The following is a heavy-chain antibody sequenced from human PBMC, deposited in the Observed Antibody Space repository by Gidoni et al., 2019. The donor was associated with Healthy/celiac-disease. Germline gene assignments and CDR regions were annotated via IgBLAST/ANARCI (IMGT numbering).Heavy chain of an antibody. D-gene: IGHD2-15*01. CDR3: ARAPQSRYCSGGSCSSPPDY. J-gene: IGHJ4*02. CDR2: VIPIFGTA. Sequence: QVQLVQSGAEVKKPGSSVKVSCKASGGTFSRYAISWVRQAPGQGLEWMGGVIPIFGTASYAQKFQGRVTITADESTSTAYMELSSLRSEDTAVYYCARAPQSRYCSGGSCSSPPDYWGQGTLVTVSS. V-gene: IGHV1-69*01. CDR1: GGTFSRYA.